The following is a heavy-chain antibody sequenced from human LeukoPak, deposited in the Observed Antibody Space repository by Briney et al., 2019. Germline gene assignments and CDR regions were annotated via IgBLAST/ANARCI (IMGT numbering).Heavy chain of an antibody. J-gene: IGHJ3*02. CDR2: MNPNSGNT. Sequence: ASVKVSCKASGYTFTSYDINWVRQATGQGLEWMGWMNPNSGNTGYAQKFQGRVTMTRNTSISTAYMELRSLRSDDTAVYYCARDAVPDDAFDIWGQGTMVTVSS. CDR3: ARDAVPDDAFDI. V-gene: IGHV1-8*01. CDR1: GYTFTSYD.